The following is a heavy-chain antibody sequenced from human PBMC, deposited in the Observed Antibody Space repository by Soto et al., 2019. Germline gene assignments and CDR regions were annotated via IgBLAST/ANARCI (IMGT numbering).Heavy chain of an antibody. D-gene: IGHD5-12*01. CDR3: ARVMFGVDIVATIREGYFDY. CDR2: IYYSGST. V-gene: IGHV4-59*08. Sequence: SETLSLTCTVSGGSISSYYWSWIRQPPGKGLEWIGYIYYSGSTNYNPSLKSRVTISVDTSKNQFSLKLSSVTAADTAVYYCARVMFGVDIVATIREGYFDYWGQGTLVTVSS. J-gene: IGHJ4*02. CDR1: GGSISSYY.